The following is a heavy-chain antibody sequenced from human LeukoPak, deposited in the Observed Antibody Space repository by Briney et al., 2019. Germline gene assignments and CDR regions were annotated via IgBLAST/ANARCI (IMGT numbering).Heavy chain of an antibody. V-gene: IGHV4-59*02. J-gene: IGHJ5*02. CDR2: IYYNGAT. CDR3: ARTEDGLGICRSSGCYWLDP. Sequence: SETLSLTCNVSSGSVSGYYWSWLRQPPGKGLEWIGFIYYNGATIYNPSLKSRVTMSVSTFKNELSLRMTSVTAADTAVYYCARTEDGLGICRSSGCYWLDPWGQGILVTVSS. D-gene: IGHD2-2*01. CDR1: SGSVSGYY.